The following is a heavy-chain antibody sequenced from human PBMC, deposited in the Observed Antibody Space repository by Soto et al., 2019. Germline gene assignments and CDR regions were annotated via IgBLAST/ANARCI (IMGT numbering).Heavy chain of an antibody. CDR2: IWCDGRNK. Sequence: QVQLVESGGGVVQPGRSLRLSCAASGFTFSSYGMHWVRQAPGKGLEWVAVIWCDGRNKYYADSVKGRFTISRDNSKNTLYLQMNSLRAEDTAVYYCARGNRQNSGVFDSWGQGTLVTVSS. D-gene: IGHD4-17*01. CDR3: ARGNRQNSGVFDS. J-gene: IGHJ4*02. CDR1: GFTFSSYG. V-gene: IGHV3-33*01.